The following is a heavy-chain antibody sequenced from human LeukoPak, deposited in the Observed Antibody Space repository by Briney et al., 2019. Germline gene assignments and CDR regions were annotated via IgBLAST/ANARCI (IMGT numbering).Heavy chain of an antibody. J-gene: IGHJ5*02. D-gene: IGHD6-13*01. V-gene: IGHV1-18*01. CDR1: CYTFTSHG. CDR2: ITVYNGNT. CDR3: ARGLGSSWTPSWFDP. Sequence: ASVKVSCKTSCYTFTSHGISWVRQAPGQGPEWMGWITVYNGNTIYPQKLQGRVTVTTDTSTSTAYMELWSLTSDDTAMYYCARGLGSSWTPSWFDPWGQGTLVTVSS.